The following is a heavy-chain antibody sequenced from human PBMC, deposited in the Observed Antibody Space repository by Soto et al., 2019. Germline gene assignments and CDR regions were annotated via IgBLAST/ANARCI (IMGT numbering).Heavy chain of an antibody. CDR2: IVPRFGSP. D-gene: IGHD3-16*01. J-gene: IGHJ6*02. V-gene: IGHV1-69*06. Sequence: QVQLVQSGAEMRKPGSSLRVSCKASGGTFSDFAFSWVRQAPGQGLELRGGIVPRFGSPNYAPKFWGRVTISADTSTRTVYMDVSSLRFHDTAVYFCALERIQLRLGKYSYDGMDVWCQEPTITFSS. CDR1: GGTFSDFA. CDR3: ALERIQLRLGKYSYDGMDV.